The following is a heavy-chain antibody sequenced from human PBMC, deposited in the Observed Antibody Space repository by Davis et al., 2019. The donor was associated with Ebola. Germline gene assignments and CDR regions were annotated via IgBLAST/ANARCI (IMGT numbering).Heavy chain of an antibody. CDR3: ARDVGELHSGFDY. V-gene: IGHV1-46*01. J-gene: IGHJ4*02. D-gene: IGHD2-15*01. CDR1: GYTFTSYY. CDR2: INPSGGST. Sequence: AASVKVSCKASGYTFTSYYMHWVRQAPGQGLEWMGIINPSGGSTSYAQKFQGRVSLTTDTSTSTAYMELRSLRSDDTAVYYCARDVGELHSGFDYWGQGTLVTVSS.